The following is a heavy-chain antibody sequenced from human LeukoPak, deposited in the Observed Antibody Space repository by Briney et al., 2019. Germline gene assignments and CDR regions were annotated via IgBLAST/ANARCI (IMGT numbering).Heavy chain of an antibody. V-gene: IGHV1-69*13. D-gene: IGHD2-2*01. CDR3: AIGPMGYQLLLARFDY. CDR2: IIPIFGTA. CDR1: GGTFSSYA. J-gene: IGHJ4*02. Sequence: SVKVSCKASGGTFSSYAISWVRQAPGQGLEWMGGIIPIFGTANYAQKFQGRVTITADESTSTAYMELSSLRSEDTAVYYCAIGPMGYQLLLARFDYWGQGTLVTVSS.